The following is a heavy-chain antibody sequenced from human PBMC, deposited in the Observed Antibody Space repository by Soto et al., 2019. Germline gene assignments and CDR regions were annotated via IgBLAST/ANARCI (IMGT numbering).Heavy chain of an antibody. CDR3: ASSSEATVDVDY. D-gene: IGHD4-4*01. CDR2: INHSGST. V-gene: IGHV4-34*01. J-gene: IGHJ4*02. CDR1: GGSFSGYY. Sequence: PSETLSLTCAVYGGSFSGYYWSWIRQPPGKGLEWIGEINHSGSTNYNPSLKSRVTISVDTSKNQFSLKLSSVTAADTAVYYCASSSEATVDVDYWGQGTLVTVSS.